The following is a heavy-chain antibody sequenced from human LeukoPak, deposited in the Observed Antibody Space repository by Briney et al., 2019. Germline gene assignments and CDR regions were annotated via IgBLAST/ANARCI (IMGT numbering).Heavy chain of an antibody. D-gene: IGHD2-2*01. V-gene: IGHV1-69*13. J-gene: IGHJ4*02. Sequence: PVKVSCKASGGTFSSYAISWVRQAPGQGLEWMGGIIPIFGTANYAQKFQGRVTITADESTSTAYMELSSLRSEDTAVYYCARDQFLYCSSTSCYFDYWGQGTLVTVSS. CDR2: IIPIFGTA. CDR3: ARDQFLYCSSTSCYFDY. CDR1: GGTFSSYA.